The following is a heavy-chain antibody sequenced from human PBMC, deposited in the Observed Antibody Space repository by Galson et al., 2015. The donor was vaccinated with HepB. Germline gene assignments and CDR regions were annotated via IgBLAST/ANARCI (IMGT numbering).Heavy chain of an antibody. CDR3: ARAKRYDDSSGYYYYHGLDV. D-gene: IGHD3-22*01. V-gene: IGHV4-34*01. CDR2: TNHTGIT. Sequence: SETLSLTCAVYGGSFSGHYWSWIRQPPGKGLEWIGETNHTGITNYDPSLKSRVTISVDTSKNQFSLKLTSVTAADTAVYFCARAKRYDDSSGYYYYHGLDVWGPGTTVTVSS. J-gene: IGHJ6*02. CDR1: GGSFSGHY.